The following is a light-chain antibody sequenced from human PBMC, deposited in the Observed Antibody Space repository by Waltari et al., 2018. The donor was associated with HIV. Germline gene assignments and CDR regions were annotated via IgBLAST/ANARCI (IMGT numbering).Light chain of an antibody. CDR3: QQYDDGPRGIT. V-gene: IGKV3-15*01. Sequence: EIVMTQSPPTLSVSPGQRVTLSCRPSQSISAKIAWYQQRPGQAPRLIIYEAATRPSGIPARFSGSGSGTEFTLTITSLQSEDFATYFCQQYDDGPRGITFGQGTMLEIK. CDR2: EAA. J-gene: IGKJ2*01. CDR1: QSISAK.